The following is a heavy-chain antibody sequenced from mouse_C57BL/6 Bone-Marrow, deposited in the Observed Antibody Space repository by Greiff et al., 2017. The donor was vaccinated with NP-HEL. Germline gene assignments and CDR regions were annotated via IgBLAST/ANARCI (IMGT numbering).Heavy chain of an antibody. V-gene: IGHV1-81*01. CDR1: GYTFTSYG. CDR2: IYPRSGDT. CDR3: ARSGRSPTR. Sequence: QVQLQQSGAELARPGASVKLSCKASGYTFTSYGISWVKQRTGQGLEWIGEIYPRSGDTYYNEKFKGKATLTADKSSSTAYMELRSLTSEDSAVYFCARSGRSPTRWGQGTPLTVSS. J-gene: IGHJ2*01. D-gene: IGHD2-13*01.